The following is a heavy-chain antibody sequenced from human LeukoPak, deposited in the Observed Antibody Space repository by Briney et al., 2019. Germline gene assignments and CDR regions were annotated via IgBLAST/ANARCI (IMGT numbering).Heavy chain of an antibody. V-gene: IGHV3-21*01. J-gene: IGHJ5*01. CDR1: GFTVSSNY. Sequence: GGSLRLSCAASGFTVSSNYMSWVRQAPGKGLEWVSSISGDGASISYADSMKGRVTVSRDNGENSVFLHMNSLRVEDTAVYFCARDPLAAFSADATGWFDSWGQGTPVTVS. CDR2: ISGDGASI. D-gene: IGHD2-15*01. CDR3: ARDPLAAFSADATGWFDS.